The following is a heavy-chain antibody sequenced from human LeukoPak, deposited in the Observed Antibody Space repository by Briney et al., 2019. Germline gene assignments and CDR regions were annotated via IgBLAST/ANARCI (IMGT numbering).Heavy chain of an antibody. J-gene: IGHJ4*02. CDR2: INAGNGNT. CDR3: ARGYSSGWYHDF. D-gene: IGHD6-19*01. V-gene: IGHV1-3*01. CDR1: GYTFTSSA. Sequence: ASVKVSCKASGYTFTSSAIHWVCQAPGQRLEWMGYINAGNGNTKYSEKFQGSVTFTRDTSASTACMELSSLRSEDTAVYYCARGYSSGWYHDFWGQGTLVTVSS.